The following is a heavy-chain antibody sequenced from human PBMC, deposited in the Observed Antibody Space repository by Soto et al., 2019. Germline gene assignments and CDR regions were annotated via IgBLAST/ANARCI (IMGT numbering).Heavy chain of an antibody. Sequence: PGESLKISCKGSGNSFTNYWITWVRQMPGKGLEWMGRIDPSDSYTNYSPSFQGHVTFSIDKSISTAYLQWSGLKASDTAIYYCARQREPIYYYYGLDVWGQGTTVTVSS. J-gene: IGHJ6*02. CDR1: GNSFTNYW. CDR2: IDPSDSYT. CDR3: ARQREPIYYYYGLDV. V-gene: IGHV5-10-1*01. D-gene: IGHD6-25*01.